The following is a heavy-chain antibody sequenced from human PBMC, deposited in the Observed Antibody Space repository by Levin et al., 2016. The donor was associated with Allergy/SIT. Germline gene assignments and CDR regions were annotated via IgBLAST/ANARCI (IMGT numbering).Heavy chain of an antibody. Sequence: ASVKVSCKASGYTFTTFGITWVRQAPGQGLQWMGWISAYRGDTNYAQKLQGRVTMSTDTPTSTAYMELKNLRSDDTAVYYCTRAARDYDNSGIPDYWGQGTLVTVSS. D-gene: IGHD3-22*01. CDR3: TRAARDYDNSGIPDY. CDR1: GYTFTTFG. V-gene: IGHV1-18*01. CDR2: ISAYRGDT. J-gene: IGHJ4*02.